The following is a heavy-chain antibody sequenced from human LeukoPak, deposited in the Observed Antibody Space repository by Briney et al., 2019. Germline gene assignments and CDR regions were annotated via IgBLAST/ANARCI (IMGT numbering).Heavy chain of an antibody. V-gene: IGHV4-39*01. CDR2: INYSGST. J-gene: IGHJ4*02. CDR1: GGSISSSSYY. CDR3: ARHAEAGTTSCPLDY. D-gene: IGHD2-2*01. Sequence: SETLSLNCTVSGGSISSSSYYWGWIRQPPRKGLEWIGSINYSGSTYHNPSLKSRVTISVDTSKNQFSLKVSSVTAADTAAYYCARHAEAGTTSCPLDYWGQGTLVTVSS.